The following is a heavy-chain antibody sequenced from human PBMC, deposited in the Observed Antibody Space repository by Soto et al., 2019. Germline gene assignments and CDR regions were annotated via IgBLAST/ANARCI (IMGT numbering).Heavy chain of an antibody. CDR2: ISAYNGNT. V-gene: IGHV1-18*01. CDR3: ARVCAYCSGISCLDY. D-gene: IGHD2-2*01. CDR1: GYTFTSYG. J-gene: IGHJ4*02. Sequence: QVPLVQSGAEVKKPEASVRVSCRASGYTFTSYGISWVRQAPGQGLEWMGWISAYNGNTDYAQKLQGRVTMTTDTSTSTGYMELRSLRSDDTAVYYCARVCAYCSGISCLDYWGQGSLVTVSS.